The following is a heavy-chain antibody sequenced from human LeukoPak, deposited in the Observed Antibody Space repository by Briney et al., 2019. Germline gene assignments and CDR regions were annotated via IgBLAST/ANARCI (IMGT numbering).Heavy chain of an antibody. Sequence: TGGSLRLSCAASGFTFSSCGFNWVRQAPGKGLEWVSFIGPTGTDRYYADSVRGRFTISRDNAKNSMYLQMDSLRDEDTAVYYCATETIGRHYDYWGQGTLLTVSS. CDR1: GFTFSSCG. CDR3: ATETIGRHYDY. V-gene: IGHV3-21*01. J-gene: IGHJ4*02. CDR2: IGPTGTDR. D-gene: IGHD1-14*01.